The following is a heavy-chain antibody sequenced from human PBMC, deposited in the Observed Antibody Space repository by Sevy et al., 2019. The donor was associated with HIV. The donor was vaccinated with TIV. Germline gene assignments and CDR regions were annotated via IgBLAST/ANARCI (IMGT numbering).Heavy chain of an antibody. V-gene: IGHV3-9*03. D-gene: IGHD6-6*01. CDR1: GFRFSDYA. Sequence: GVSLRLSCAASGFRFSDYAMHWVRQAPGKGLEWVSGISWNSVSLDYADSVKGRFTISRDNAKNSLYLQMNRLRSEDMALYYCAKDNRPATMSNSSYYYYYGMDVWGQGTTVTVSS. J-gene: IGHJ6*02. CDR3: AKDNRPATMSNSSYYYYYGMDV. CDR2: ISWNSVSL.